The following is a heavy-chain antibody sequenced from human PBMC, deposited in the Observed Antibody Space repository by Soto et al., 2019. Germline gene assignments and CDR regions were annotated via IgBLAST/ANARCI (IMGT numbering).Heavy chain of an antibody. CDR1: GYTFTSYG. D-gene: IGHD3-22*01. V-gene: IGHV1-18*01. CDR3: ARVLETRIVVAYYYYGMDV. CDR2: ISAYNGNT. J-gene: IGHJ6*04. Sequence: ASVKVSCKASGYTFTSYGISWVRQAPGQGLEWMGWISAYNGNTNYAQKLQGRVTMTTDTSTSTAYMELRSLRSDDTAVYYCARVLETRIVVAYYYYGMDVGGRETTFTAPQ.